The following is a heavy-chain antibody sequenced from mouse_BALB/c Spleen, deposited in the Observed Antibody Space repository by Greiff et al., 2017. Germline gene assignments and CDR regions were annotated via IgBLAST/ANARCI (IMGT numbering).Heavy chain of an antibody. CDR2: IYPGNSDT. CDR1: GYTFTSYW. Sequence: DVKLQESGTVLARPGASVKMSCKASGYTFTSYWMHWVKQRPGQGLEWIGAIYPGNSDTSYNQKFKGKAKLTAVTSTSTAYMELSSLTNEDSAVYYCTRNYYGNYGGMDYWGQGTSVTVSS. CDR3: TRNYYGNYGGMDY. D-gene: IGHD2-1*01. V-gene: IGHV1-5*01. J-gene: IGHJ4*01.